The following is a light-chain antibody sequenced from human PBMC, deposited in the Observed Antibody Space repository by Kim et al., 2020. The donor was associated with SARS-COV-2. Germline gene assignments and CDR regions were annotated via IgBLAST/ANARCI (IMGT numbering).Light chain of an antibody. CDR2: GKN. J-gene: IGLJ2*01. CDR1: SLRSYY. CDR3: NSRDSNDNVV. V-gene: IGLV3-19*01. Sequence: SSELTLDPAVSVALGQTVRITCQGDSLRSYYATWYQQKPGQAPIVVIYGKNNRPSGIPDRFSGSSSGNTASLTITGTQAGDEADYYCNSRDSNDNVVFGGGTQLTVL.